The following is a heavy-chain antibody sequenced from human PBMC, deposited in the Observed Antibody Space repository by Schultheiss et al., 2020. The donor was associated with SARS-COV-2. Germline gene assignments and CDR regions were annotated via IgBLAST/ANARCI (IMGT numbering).Heavy chain of an antibody. CDR1: GGSISSSSYY. CDR3: ARTPYGMDV. J-gene: IGHJ6*02. Sequence: SETLSLTCTVSGGSISSSSYYWGWIRQPPGKGLEWIGEINHSGSTKYNSSLKSRVTISVDTSKNQFSLKLNSVTAADTAVYYCARTPYGMDVWGQGTTVTVSS. CDR2: INHSGST. V-gene: IGHV4-39*07.